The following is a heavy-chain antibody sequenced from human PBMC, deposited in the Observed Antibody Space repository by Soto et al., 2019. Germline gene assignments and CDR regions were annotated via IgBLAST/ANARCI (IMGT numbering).Heavy chain of an antibody. D-gene: IGHD3-3*01. CDR2: ISYYGNKK. CDR1: GFTFGNFG. CDR3: AKAVPRFLLLTASYD. Sequence: SLRLSCAASGFTFGNFGRHWVRQAPGKGPEWVAVISYYGNKKYLADAMTGRFTISRDNSKNTLYLQLRSLRADHTAVYYCAKAVPRFLLLTASYDWGQGTLVTVSS. V-gene: IGHV3-30*18. J-gene: IGHJ4*02.